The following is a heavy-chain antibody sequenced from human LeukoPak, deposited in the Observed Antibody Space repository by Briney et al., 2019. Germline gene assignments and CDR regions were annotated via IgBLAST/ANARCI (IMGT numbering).Heavy chain of an antibody. V-gene: IGHV4-39*01. D-gene: IGHD3-3*02. CDR3: ARPNHPALAEAFDI. J-gene: IGHJ3*02. Sequence: SETLSLTCTVSGGSIISSSYYWGWIRQPPGKGLEWIGSIYYSGSTYYNPSLKSRVTISVDTSKNQFSLKLSSVTAADTAVYYCARPNHPALAEAFDIWGQGTMVTVSS. CDR2: IYYSGST. CDR1: GGSIISSSYY.